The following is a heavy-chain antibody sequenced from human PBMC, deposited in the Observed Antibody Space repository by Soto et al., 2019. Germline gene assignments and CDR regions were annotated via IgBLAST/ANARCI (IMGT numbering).Heavy chain of an antibody. Sequence: GGSLRLSCAASGFTFDDYAMHWVRQAPGKGLEWVSGITWNSDRKTYTGSVKGRFTISRDNAKNSVSLRMNSLRPEDAALHYCGKEDTISGVVDDWGPGTLVTVSS. V-gene: IGHV3-9*01. D-gene: IGHD3-3*01. CDR3: GKEDTISGVVDD. CDR1: GFTFDDYA. J-gene: IGHJ4*02. CDR2: ITWNSDRK.